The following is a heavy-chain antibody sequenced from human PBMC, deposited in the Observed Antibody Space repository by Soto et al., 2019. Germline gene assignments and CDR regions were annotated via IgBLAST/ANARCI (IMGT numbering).Heavy chain of an antibody. Sequence: LRLSCAASGFTFSSYGMHWVRQAPGKGLEWVAVISYDGSNKYYADSVKGRFTISRDNSKNTLYLQMNSLRAEDTAVYYCAKDYFADYWGQGTLVTVSS. J-gene: IGHJ4*02. CDR3: AKDYFADY. D-gene: IGHD3-10*01. V-gene: IGHV3-30*18. CDR1: GFTFSSYG. CDR2: ISYDGSNK.